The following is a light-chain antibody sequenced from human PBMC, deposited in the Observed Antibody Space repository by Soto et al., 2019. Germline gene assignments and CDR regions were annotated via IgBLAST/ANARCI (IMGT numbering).Light chain of an antibody. CDR2: GAS. CDR1: QSLLRSDGKSS. CDR3: MQRIQLPET. Sequence: DIVMTQTPLSLSVSPGQPASISCKSSQSLLRSDGKSSLYWYMQKPGQSPELLIYGASTRLSGVPDRFSGSGSGTDFTLKISRVEAEEVGVYYCMQRIQLPETFGQATKLEIK. J-gene: IGKJ2*01. V-gene: IGKV2D-29*02.